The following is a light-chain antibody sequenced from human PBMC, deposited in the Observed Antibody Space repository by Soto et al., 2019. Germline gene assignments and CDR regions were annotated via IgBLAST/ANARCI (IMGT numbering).Light chain of an antibody. CDR2: GAS. CDR1: QSVSSN. Sequence: EIVMTQSPATLPVSPGERATLSCRASQSVSSNLAWYQQKSGQAPRLLIYGASTRATGIPARFSGSGSGTEFTLSISSLQSEDFAVYFCQQDNSWPLTFGQGTKVEI. V-gene: IGKV3-15*01. CDR3: QQDNSWPLT. J-gene: IGKJ1*01.